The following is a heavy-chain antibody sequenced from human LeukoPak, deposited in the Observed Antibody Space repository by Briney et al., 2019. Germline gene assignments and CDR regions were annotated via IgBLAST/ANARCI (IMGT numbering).Heavy chain of an antibody. CDR2: IYYSGST. J-gene: IGHJ4*02. CDR1: GGSISSYY. Sequence: PSETLSLTCTVSGGSISSYYWSWIRQPPGKGLEWIGYIYYSGSTNYNPSLKSRVTISVDTSKNQFSLKLSSVTAADTAVYYCARHRPYSGSYFLDYWGQGTLVTVSS. V-gene: IGHV4-59*08. CDR3: ARHRPYSGSYFLDY. D-gene: IGHD1-26*01.